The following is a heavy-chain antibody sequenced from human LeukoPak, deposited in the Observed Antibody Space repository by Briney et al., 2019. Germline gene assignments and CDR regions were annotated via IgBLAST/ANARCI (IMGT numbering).Heavy chain of an antibody. D-gene: IGHD3-10*01. CDR1: GGSISSYY. CDR2: IHDSGSS. Sequence: SETLSLTCAASGGSISSYYWSWVRQPPGKGLEWIGYIHDSGSSTYNPSLKKRGTISVDTSKNQFSLKLSSVTAADTAVYYCARIEEGYGSGRRENYFYYYMDVWGKGTTVTISS. J-gene: IGHJ6*03. V-gene: IGHV4-59*01. CDR3: ARIEEGYGSGRRENYFYYYMDV.